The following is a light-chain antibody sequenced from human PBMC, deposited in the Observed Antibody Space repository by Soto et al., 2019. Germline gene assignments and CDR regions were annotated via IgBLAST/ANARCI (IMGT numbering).Light chain of an antibody. CDR3: MQALQTRCT. J-gene: IGKJ2*02. Sequence: DIVMTQSPLSLPVTPGEPASISCRSSQSLLHSNGYNYLDWYLQKPGQSPQLLLYLSSNRASGVPDRFSGSGSGTDFTLKISRVEAEDVGVYYCMQALQTRCTFGQGTKLEIK. CDR1: QSLLHSNGYNY. CDR2: LSS. V-gene: IGKV2-28*01.